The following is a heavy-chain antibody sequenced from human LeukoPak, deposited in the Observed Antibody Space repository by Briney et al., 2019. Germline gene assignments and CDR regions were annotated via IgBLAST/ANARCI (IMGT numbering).Heavy chain of an antibody. CDR3: AKDTPRGYNYGYFDY. CDR1: GFTFSSYA. CDR2: ISGSGANT. Sequence: GGSLSLSCAASGFTFSSYAMNWVRQAPGKGLVWVLTISGSGANTYNADTVKGRFTISRDNSKNTLDLQMNSLKAEDTAVYYCAKDTPRGYNYGYFDYWGQGTLVTVSS. V-gene: IGHV3-23*01. J-gene: IGHJ4*02. D-gene: IGHD5-18*01.